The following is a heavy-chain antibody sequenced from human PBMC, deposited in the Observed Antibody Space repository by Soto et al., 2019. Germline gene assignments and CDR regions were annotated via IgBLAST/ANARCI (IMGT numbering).Heavy chain of an antibody. D-gene: IGHD6-19*01. Sequence: QVQLVQSGAEVKKPGSSVKVSCKASGGTFSSYAISWVRQAPGQGLEWMGGIIPIFGTANYAQKFQGRVTITADESTSTAYMELSSLRSEDTAVYYCARRCTVAGTRGSWLDPWGQGTLVAVSS. J-gene: IGHJ5*02. V-gene: IGHV1-69*01. CDR1: GGTFSSYA. CDR3: ARRCTVAGTRGSWLDP. CDR2: IIPIFGTA.